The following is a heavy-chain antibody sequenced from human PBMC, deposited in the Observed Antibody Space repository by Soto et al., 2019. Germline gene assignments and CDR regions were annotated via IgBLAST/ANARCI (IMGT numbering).Heavy chain of an antibody. CDR1: GFSLSTSGVG. V-gene: IGHV2-5*02. D-gene: IGHD1-26*01. CDR3: AHGSSIVGAPAFDY. CDR2: FYWDDDR. Sequence: KESGPALVTPTQTLTLTCSFSGFSLSTSGVGVGWVRQAPGKALEWLTLFYWDDDRRYNPSLKSRLTFAKDTSRNQVVLTMTNMDPVDTATYYCAHGSSIVGAPAFDYWGQGILVTVSS. J-gene: IGHJ4*02.